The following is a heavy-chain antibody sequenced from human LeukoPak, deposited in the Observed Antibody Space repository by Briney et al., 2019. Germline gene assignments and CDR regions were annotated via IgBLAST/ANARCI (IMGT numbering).Heavy chain of an antibody. CDR3: AAVIDGYALFDY. J-gene: IGHJ4*02. CDR2: IVPLLGET. CDR1: GGTTKTYV. Sequence: SVKVSCKASGGTTKTYVISWARQAPGQGLEWMGRIVPLLGETKYAQKFQGRVTFTADKSTNTAYMELTSLRSDDTAVFYCAAVIDGYALFDYAGQGTLVTVSS. V-gene: IGHV1-69*04. D-gene: IGHD5-24*01.